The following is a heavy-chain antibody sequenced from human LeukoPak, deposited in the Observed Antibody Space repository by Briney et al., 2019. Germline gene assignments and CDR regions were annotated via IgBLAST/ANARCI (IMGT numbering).Heavy chain of an antibody. J-gene: IGHJ6*03. V-gene: IGHV1-46*01. D-gene: IGHD2-21*01. CDR1: GYTFTSYY. Sequence: ASVKVSCKASGYTFTSYYMHWVRQAPGQGLEWMGIINPSGGSTSYAQKFLGRVTMTRDMSTSTVYMELSSLRSEDTAVYYCARTAGDYQPYYYYMDVWGKGTTVTVSS. CDR2: INPSGGST. CDR3: ARTAGDYQPYYYYMDV.